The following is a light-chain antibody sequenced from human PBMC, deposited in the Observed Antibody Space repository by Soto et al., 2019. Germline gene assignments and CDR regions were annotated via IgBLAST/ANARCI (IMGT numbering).Light chain of an antibody. V-gene: IGKV3-20*01. J-gene: IGKJ1*01. Sequence: EIVLTQSPGSLSLSPGQRATLSCRASQSVDTTFFAWYQKKPGQAPRLLIQGASKRATGIPDRFSGSGSGTDFTLIISRLEPEDFAVYYCQQYMSSVTFGQGTKVEI. CDR3: QQYMSSVT. CDR1: QSVDTTF. CDR2: GAS.